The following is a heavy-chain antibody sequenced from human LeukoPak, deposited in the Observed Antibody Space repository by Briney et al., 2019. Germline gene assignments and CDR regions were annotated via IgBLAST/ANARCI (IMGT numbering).Heavy chain of an antibody. CDR1: GGSFSGYY. CDR2: INHSGST. J-gene: IGHJ4*02. D-gene: IGHD3-10*01. V-gene: IGHV4-34*01. Sequence: SETLSLTCAVYGGSFSGYYWSWIRQPPGKGLEWIGEINHSGSTNYNPSLKSRVTISVDTSKNQFSLKLSSVTAADTAVYYCASGAGGYYYGSGPFDYWGQGTLVTVSS. CDR3: ASGAGGYYYGSGPFDY.